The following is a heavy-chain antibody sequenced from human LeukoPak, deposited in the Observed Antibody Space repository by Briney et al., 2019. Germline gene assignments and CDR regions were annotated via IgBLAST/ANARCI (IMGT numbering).Heavy chain of an antibody. J-gene: IGHJ4*02. CDR1: GFTFSSYA. CDR3: ANIAVAGPTGFDY. D-gene: IGHD6-19*01. V-gene: IGHV3-23*01. Sequence: GGSLRLSCAASGFTFSSYAMSWVRQAPGKGLEWVSAISGSGGSTSYADSVKGRFAISRDNSKNTLYLQMNSLRAEDTAVYYCANIAVAGPTGFDYWGQGTLVTVSS. CDR2: ISGSGGST.